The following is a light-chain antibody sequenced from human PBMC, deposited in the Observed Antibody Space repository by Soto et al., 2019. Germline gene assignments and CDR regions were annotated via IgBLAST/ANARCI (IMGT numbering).Light chain of an antibody. CDR3: SSYTTSNTYV. J-gene: IGLJ1*01. Sequence: QSVLTQPRSVSGSPGQSVTISCTGTSSDVGGYNYVSWYQQHPGKAPKLMIYDVNNRPSGVSNRFSGSKSGNTASLTISGLQAEDEADYYCSSYTTSNTYVFGTGTKVTV. V-gene: IGLV2-11*01. CDR2: DVN. CDR1: SSDVGGYNY.